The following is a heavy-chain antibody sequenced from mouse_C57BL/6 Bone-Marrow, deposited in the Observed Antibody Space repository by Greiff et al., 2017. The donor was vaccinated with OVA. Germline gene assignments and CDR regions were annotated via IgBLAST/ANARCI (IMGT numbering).Heavy chain of an antibody. Sequence: VKLVESGPGLVQPSQSLSITCTVSGFSLTSYGVHWVRQSPGKGLEWLGVIWRGGSTDYNAAFMSRLSITKDNSKSQVFFKMNSLQADDTAIYYCAKSYYDPHYYAMDYWGQGTSVTVSS. CDR2: IWRGGST. CDR3: AKSYYDPHYYAMDY. D-gene: IGHD1-1*02. J-gene: IGHJ4*01. V-gene: IGHV2-5*01. CDR1: GFSLTSYG.